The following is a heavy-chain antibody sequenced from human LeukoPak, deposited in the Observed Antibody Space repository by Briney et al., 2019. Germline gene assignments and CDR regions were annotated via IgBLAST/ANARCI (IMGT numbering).Heavy chain of an antibody. Sequence: GESLKISCKGSGYSFTNYWIGWVRQMPGKGLEWMGIIYPGDSDIRYSPSFQGQVTISADKSISTAYLQWSSLKASDTAMYYCASSSDTAMDTTDAFDIWGQGTMVTVSS. V-gene: IGHV5-51*01. CDR3: ASSSDTAMDTTDAFDI. CDR1: GYSFTNYW. J-gene: IGHJ3*02. CDR2: IYPGDSDI. D-gene: IGHD5-18*01.